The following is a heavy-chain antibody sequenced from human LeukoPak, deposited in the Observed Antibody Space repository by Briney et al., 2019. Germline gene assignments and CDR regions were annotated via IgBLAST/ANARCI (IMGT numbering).Heavy chain of an antibody. CDR3: ARSSSSSSWYVDGAFDI. Sequence: PSETLSPTCTVSGGSISSSNYYWGWIRQPPGKGLEWIGSIYYSGSTYYNPSLKSRVTISVDTSKNQFSLKLSSVTAADTAVYYCARSSSSSSWYVDGAFDIWGQGTMVTVSS. J-gene: IGHJ3*02. CDR1: GGSISSSNYY. CDR2: IYYSGST. D-gene: IGHD6-13*01. V-gene: IGHV4-39*07.